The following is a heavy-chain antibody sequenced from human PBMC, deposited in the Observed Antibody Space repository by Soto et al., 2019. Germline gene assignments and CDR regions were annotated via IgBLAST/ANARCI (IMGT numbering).Heavy chain of an antibody. J-gene: IGHJ4*02. CDR3: AGEYCTRSSCYGVDY. V-gene: IGHV1-18*01. Sequence: QVQLVQSGAEVKKPGGSVKVSCMASGYTFTDLGISWVRQAPGQGLEWMGWSSTYNGDTGYAQKAQDRVTLTIDTSMSKAYMEMRSLRSDDTAVYYCAGEYCTRSSCYGVDYWGQGTLVTVSS. D-gene: IGHD2-2*01. CDR1: GYTFTDLG. CDR2: SSTYNGDT.